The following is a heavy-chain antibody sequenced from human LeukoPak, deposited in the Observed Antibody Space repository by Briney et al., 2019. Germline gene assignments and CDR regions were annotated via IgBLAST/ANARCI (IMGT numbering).Heavy chain of an antibody. Sequence: PSETLSLTCTVSGGSISSGSYYWSWIRQPAGKGLEWIGRIYTSGSTNYNPSLKSRVTISVDTSKNQFSLKLSSVTAADTAVYYCARGLYYYDSSGLDWGQGTLVTVSS. CDR2: IYTSGST. CDR3: ARGLYYYDSSGLD. CDR1: GGSISSGSYY. V-gene: IGHV4-61*02. J-gene: IGHJ4*02. D-gene: IGHD3-22*01.